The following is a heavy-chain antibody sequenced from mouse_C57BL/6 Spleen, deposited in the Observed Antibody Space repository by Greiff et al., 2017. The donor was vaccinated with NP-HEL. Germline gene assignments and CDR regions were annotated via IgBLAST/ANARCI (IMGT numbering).Heavy chain of an antibody. D-gene: IGHD3-2*02. CDR3: ARSGQLSKGFAY. J-gene: IGHJ3*01. CDR1: GYTFTDYY. Sequence: VQLQQSGPVLVKPGASVKMSCKASGYTFTDYYMHWVKQSHGKSLEWIGVINPYNGGTSYNQKFKGKATLTVDKSSSTAYMELNSLTSEDSAVYYGARSGQLSKGFAYWGQGTLVTVSA. CDR2: INPYNGGT. V-gene: IGHV1-19*01.